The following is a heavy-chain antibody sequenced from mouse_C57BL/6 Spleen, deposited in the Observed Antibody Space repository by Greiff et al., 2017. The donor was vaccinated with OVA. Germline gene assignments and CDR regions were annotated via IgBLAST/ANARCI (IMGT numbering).Heavy chain of an antibody. CDR1: GYAFSSYW. V-gene: IGHV1-80*01. J-gene: IGHJ4*01. D-gene: IGHD2-5*01. CDR2: IYPGDGDT. Sequence: QVQLQHSGAELVKPGASVKISCKASGYAFSSYWMNWVKQRPGKGLEWIGQIYPGDGDTNYNGKFKGKATLTADKSSSTAYMQLSSLTSEDSAVYFCARDSNLYYYAMDYWGQGTSVTVSS. CDR3: ARDSNLYYYAMDY.